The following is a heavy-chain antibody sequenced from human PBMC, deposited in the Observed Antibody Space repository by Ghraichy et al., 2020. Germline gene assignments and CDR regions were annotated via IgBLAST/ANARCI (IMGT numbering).Heavy chain of an antibody. CDR1: GFTFSSYE. J-gene: IGHJ4*02. Sequence: GGSLRLSCAASGFTFSSYEMNWVRQAPGKGLEWVSYISSSGSTIYYADSVKGRFTISRDNAKNSLYLQMNSLRAEDTAVYYCASPSTLGATVADYWGQGTLVTVSS. V-gene: IGHV3-48*03. CDR2: ISSSGSTI. D-gene: IGHD1-26*01. CDR3: ASPSTLGATVADY.